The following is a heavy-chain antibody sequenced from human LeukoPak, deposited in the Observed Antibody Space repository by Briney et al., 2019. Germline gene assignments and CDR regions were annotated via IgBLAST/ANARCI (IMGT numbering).Heavy chain of an antibody. CDR1: GFTLSDYY. D-gene: IGHD1-14*01. J-gene: IGHJ4*02. CDR2: IKQDGSER. CDR3: ARGGRQGTGDY. V-gene: IGHV3-7*05. Sequence: PGGSLRLSCMASGFTLSDYYMIWVRQTPGKGLEWVANIKQDGSERNYVGPVKGRFTISRDNAKNSLYLQMNSLSAEDTAVYYCARGGRQGTGDYWGQGTLVTVSS.